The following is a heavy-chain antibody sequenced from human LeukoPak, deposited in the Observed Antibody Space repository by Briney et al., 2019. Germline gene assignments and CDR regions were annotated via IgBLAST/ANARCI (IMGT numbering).Heavy chain of an antibody. CDR3: ARWGSLNVDY. CDR2: IYSGGST. D-gene: IGHD3-16*01. Sequence: GESEKIPCAASGLTVSSNYMSWVRQAPGKGLEWVSVIYSGGSTYYADSVEGRFTISRDNSKNTLYLQMNSLRVEDTAVYYCARWGSLNVDYWGQ. CDR1: GLTVSSNY. V-gene: IGHV3-66*01. J-gene: IGHJ4*02.